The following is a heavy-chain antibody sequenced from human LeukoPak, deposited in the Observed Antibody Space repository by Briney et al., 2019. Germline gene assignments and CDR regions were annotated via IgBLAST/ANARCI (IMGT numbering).Heavy chain of an antibody. CDR1: GFTFSSYA. V-gene: IGHV3-30*04. CDR2: ISYDGSNK. Sequence: GSLRLSCAASGFTFSSYAMHWVRPAPGKGLEWVAVISYDGSNKYYADSVKGRFTISRDNSKNTLYLQMNSLRAEDTAVYYCARDLGGSSDAFDIWGQGTMVTVSS. CDR3: ARDLGGSSDAFDI. J-gene: IGHJ3*02. D-gene: IGHD1-26*01.